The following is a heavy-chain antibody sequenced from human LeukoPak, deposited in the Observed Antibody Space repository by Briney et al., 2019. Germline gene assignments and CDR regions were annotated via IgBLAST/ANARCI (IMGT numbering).Heavy chain of an antibody. CDR2: INSDGSST. CDR1: GFTFSSYW. V-gene: IGHV3-74*01. Sequence: GGSLRLSCAASGFTFSSYWMHWVRQAPGKGLVWVSRINSDGSSTSYADSVKGRFTISRDNAKNTLYLQMNSLRAEDTAVYYCARGGYSNNPYYYYYGMDVGGQGTTVTVPS. D-gene: IGHD6-13*01. CDR3: ARGGYSNNPYYYYYGMDV. J-gene: IGHJ6*02.